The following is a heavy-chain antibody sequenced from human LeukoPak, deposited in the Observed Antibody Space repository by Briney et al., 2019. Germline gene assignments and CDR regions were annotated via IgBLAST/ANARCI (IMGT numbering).Heavy chain of an antibody. CDR3: ARGGPRY. CDR1: GFTFSSYW. V-gene: IGHV3-7*01. J-gene: IGHJ4*02. Sequence: SGGSLRLSCAASGFTFSSYWRSWVRQSPGKGLEWVANIKQDGSEKYYVDSVKGRFTISRDNAKNSLYLQMNSLRAEDTAVYYCARGGPRYWGQGTLVTVSS. CDR2: IKQDGSEK.